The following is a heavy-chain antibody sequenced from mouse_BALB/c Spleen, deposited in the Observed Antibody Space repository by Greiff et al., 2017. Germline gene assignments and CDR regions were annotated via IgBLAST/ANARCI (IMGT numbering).Heavy chain of an antibody. CDR2: IYPGNVNT. J-gene: IGHJ1*01. CDR3: ARSDVYDWYFDV. D-gene: IGHD2-2*01. Sequence: QVQLQQSGPELVKPGASVRISCKASGYTFTSYYIHWVKQRPGQGLEWIGWIYPGNVNTKYNEKFKGKATLTADKSSSTAYMQLSSLTSEDSAVYFCARSDVYDWYFDVWGAGTTVTVSS. CDR1: GYTFTSYY. V-gene: IGHV1S56*01.